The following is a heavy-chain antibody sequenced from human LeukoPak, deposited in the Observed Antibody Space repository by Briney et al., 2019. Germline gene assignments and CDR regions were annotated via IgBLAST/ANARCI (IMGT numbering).Heavy chain of an antibody. J-gene: IGHJ6*02. V-gene: IGHV1-69*05. CDR3: ARAGYYGSGSYSMDV. CDR1: GGTFSSYA. D-gene: IGHD3-10*01. Sequence: ASVKVSCKASGGTFSSYAISWVRQAPGQGLEWMGGIIPIFGTANYAQKFQGRVTITTDESTSTAYMELSSLRSEDTAVYYCARAGYYGSGSYSMDVWGQGTTVTVSS. CDR2: IIPIFGTA.